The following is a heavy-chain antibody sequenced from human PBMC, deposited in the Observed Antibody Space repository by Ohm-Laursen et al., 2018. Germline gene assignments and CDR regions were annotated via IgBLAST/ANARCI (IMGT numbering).Heavy chain of an antibody. CDR2: INPSGGST. J-gene: IGHJ6*02. CDR1: GYTFTTHY. V-gene: IGHV1-46*01. Sequence: ASVKVSCKASGYTFTTHYIHWVRQAPGQGLEWMGIINPSGGSTKYAQKFQGRVTMTRDTSTSTVYMELSSLRSEDTAVYYCARDQRVAPRGYYYYYGMDVWGQGTTVTVSS. D-gene: IGHD3-10*01. CDR3: ARDQRVAPRGYYYYYGMDV.